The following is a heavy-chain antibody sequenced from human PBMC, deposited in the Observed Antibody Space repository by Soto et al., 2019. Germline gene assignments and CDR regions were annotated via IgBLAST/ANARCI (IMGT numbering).Heavy chain of an antibody. D-gene: IGHD3-10*01. V-gene: IGHV4-34*01. CDR1: GGSFSGYY. J-gene: IGHJ4*02. CDR3: AREAYMVRGVIPY. CDR2: INHSGST. Sequence: QVQLQQWGAGLLKPSETLSLTCAVYGGSFSGYYWSWIRQPPGKGLEWIGEINHSGSTNYNPSLKSRVXTSGDXXKNQFSLKLSSVTAADTAVYYCAREAYMVRGVIPYWGQGTLVTVSS.